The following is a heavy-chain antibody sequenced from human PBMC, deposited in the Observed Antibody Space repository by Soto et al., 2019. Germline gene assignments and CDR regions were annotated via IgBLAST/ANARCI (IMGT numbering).Heavy chain of an antibody. D-gene: IGHD3-16*01. V-gene: IGHV3-49*03. J-gene: IGHJ4*02. CDR2: IRSKAHGEAT. Sequence: GSLRLSCLASGFTFGDYAMSWLRQAPGKGLEWVGFIRSKAHGEATVYAASVKGRFTISRDDSKSVAFLQMNSLKTEDTAVYYCSPGGSYFDYWAQGTLVTVSS. CDR1: GFTFGDYA. CDR3: SPGGSYFDY.